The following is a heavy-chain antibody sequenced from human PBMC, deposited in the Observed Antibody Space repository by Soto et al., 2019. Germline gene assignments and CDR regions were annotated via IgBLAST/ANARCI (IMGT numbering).Heavy chain of an antibody. CDR2: IYYSGST. V-gene: IGHV4-30-4*01. CDR3: ARGQTGTYYDFWSNNWFDP. J-gene: IGHJ5*02. D-gene: IGHD3-3*01. Sequence: SETLSLTCTVSGGSISSGDYYWSWIRQPPGKGLEWIGYIYYSGSTYYNPSLKSRVTISVDTSKNQFSLKLSSVTAADTAVYYCARGQTGTYYDFWSNNWFDPWGQGTPVTVSS. CDR1: GGSISSGDYY.